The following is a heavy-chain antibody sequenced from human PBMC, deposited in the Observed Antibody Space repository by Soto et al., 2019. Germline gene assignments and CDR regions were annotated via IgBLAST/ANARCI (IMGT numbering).Heavy chain of an antibody. V-gene: IGHV3-49*03. Sequence: SMGLCCTACGFSFGDYAMSVLRQAPGKGLEWGGFIRSKAYGGTTEYAASVKGRFTISRDDSKSIAYLQMNSLKTEDTAVYYCTSTVTTGSRYYYYGMDVWGQGTTVTVSS. CDR2: IRSKAYGGTT. CDR1: GFSFGDYA. D-gene: IGHD4-4*01. CDR3: TSTVTTGSRYYYYGMDV. J-gene: IGHJ6*02.